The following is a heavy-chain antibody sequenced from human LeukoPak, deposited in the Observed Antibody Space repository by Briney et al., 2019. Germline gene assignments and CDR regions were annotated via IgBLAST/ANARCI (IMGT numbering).Heavy chain of an antibody. CDR1: GYTFTSYG. V-gene: IGHV1-18*01. CDR2: ISAYNGNT. J-gene: IGHJ3*02. D-gene: IGHD3-10*01. CDR3: ARRAFTRVRSDAFDI. Sequence: ASVKVSCKASGYTFTSYGISWVRQAPGQGLEWMGWISAYNGNTNYAQKLQGRVTMTTDTSTSTAYMELRSLRSDDTAVYYCARRAFTRVRSDAFDIWGQGTMVTVSS.